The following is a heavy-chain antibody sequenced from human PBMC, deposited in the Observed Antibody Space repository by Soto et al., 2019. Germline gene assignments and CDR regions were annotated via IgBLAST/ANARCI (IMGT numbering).Heavy chain of an antibody. Sequence: GESLKISCKGSGYSFTSYWIGWVRQMPGKGLEWMGIIYPGDSDTRYSPSFQGQVTISADKSISTAYLQWSSLKASDTAMYYCAREDRSIAAAVRFWFDPWGQGTLVTVSS. CDR1: GYSFTSYW. J-gene: IGHJ5*02. V-gene: IGHV5-51*01. CDR2: IYPGDSDT. D-gene: IGHD6-13*01. CDR3: AREDRSIAAAVRFWFDP.